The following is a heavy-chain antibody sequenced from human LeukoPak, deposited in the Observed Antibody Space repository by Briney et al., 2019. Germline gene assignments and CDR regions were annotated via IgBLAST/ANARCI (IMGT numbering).Heavy chain of an antibody. CDR3: ASISSGYYLDYFDY. CDR2: IIPIFGTA. D-gene: IGHD3-22*01. Sequence: SVKVSCKASGYTFTSYYMHWVRQAPGQGLEWMGGIIPIFGTANYAQKFQGRVTITADESTSTAYMELSSLRSEDTAVYYCASISSGYYLDYFDYWGQGTLVTVSS. CDR1: GYTFTSYY. J-gene: IGHJ4*02. V-gene: IGHV1-69*13.